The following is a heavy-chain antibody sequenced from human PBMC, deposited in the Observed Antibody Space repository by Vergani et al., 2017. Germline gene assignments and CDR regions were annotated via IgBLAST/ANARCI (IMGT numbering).Heavy chain of an antibody. J-gene: IGHJ6*02. CDR3: ARGQPGAAPGVIINWKTYYYGMDV. CDR1: GFTVSSNY. CDR2: IYSGGST. V-gene: IGHV3-66*02. Sequence: EVQLVESGGGLVQPGGSLRLSCAASGFTVSSNYMSWVRQAPGKGLEWVSVIYSGGSTYYADSVKGRFTISRDNSKNTVYLQMNSLRAEDTAVYYCARGQPGAAPGVIINWKTYYYGMDVWGQGTTVTVSS. D-gene: IGHD3-10*01.